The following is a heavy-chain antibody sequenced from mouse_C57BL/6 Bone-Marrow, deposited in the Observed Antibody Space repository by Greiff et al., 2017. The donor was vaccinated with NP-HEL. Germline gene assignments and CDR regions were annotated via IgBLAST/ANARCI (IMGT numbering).Heavy chain of an antibody. Sequence: VQLQQSGAELAKPGASVKLSCKASGYTFTSYWLHWVKQRPGQGLEWIGYINPSSGYTKYNQKFKDKATLTADKPSSTAYMQLSSLTYEDSAVYYCAKEVNYGSSYAWFAYWGQGTLVTVSA. V-gene: IGHV1-7*01. CDR3: AKEVNYGSSYAWFAY. CDR2: INPSSGYT. J-gene: IGHJ3*01. CDR1: GYTFTSYW. D-gene: IGHD1-1*01.